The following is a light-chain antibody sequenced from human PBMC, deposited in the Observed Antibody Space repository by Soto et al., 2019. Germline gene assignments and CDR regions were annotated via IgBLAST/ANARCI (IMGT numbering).Light chain of an antibody. Sequence: SALIQPASVSGSPGQSITISCTGTHSDVGGFDYVSWFQQYPGRAPKLLIFDVRDRPSGISNRFSGSKSGATASLTISGLQAEDEVNYYCVSYTSRANLVVFGTGTKLTVL. V-gene: IGLV2-14*03. CDR3: VSYTSRANLVV. CDR1: HSDVGGFDY. CDR2: DVR. J-gene: IGLJ2*01.